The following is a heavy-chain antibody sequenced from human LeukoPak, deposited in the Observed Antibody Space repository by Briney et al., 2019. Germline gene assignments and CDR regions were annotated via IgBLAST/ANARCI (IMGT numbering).Heavy chain of an antibody. Sequence: GGSLRLSCAVSGFTFSDYYMSWIRQAPGKGLEWVSYISSGGSTISHADSVKGRFTISRDNSKNTLYLQMNSLRAEDTAVYYCAKGAKGYCSGGSCYVDYWGQGTLVTVSS. CDR1: GFTFSDYY. J-gene: IGHJ4*02. CDR2: ISSGGSTI. D-gene: IGHD2-15*01. V-gene: IGHV3-11*01. CDR3: AKGAKGYCSGGSCYVDY.